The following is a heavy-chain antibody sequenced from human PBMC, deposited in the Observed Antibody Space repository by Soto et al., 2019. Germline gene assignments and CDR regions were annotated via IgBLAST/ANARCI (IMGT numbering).Heavy chain of an antibody. Sequence: EVQLVESGGGLVQPGGSLRLSCAASGFTFSSYWMHWVRQAPGKGLVWVSRINSDGSSTSYADSVKGRFTISRDNAKNTLYLQMNSLRAEDTAVYYCARGVGAAAASNWFDPWGQGTLVTVSS. V-gene: IGHV3-74*01. J-gene: IGHJ5*02. D-gene: IGHD6-13*01. CDR1: GFTFSSYW. CDR3: ARGVGAAAASNWFDP. CDR2: INSDGSST.